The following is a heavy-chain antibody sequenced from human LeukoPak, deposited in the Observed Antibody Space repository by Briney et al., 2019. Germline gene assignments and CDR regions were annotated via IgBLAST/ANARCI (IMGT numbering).Heavy chain of an antibody. V-gene: IGHV1-18*01. Sequence: GASVKVSCKASGYTFTSYGISWVRQAPGQGLDWMGWISAYNGNTNYAQKLQGRVTMTTDTSTSTAYMELRSLRSDDTAVYYCARVGSSGWHEDYYFDYWGQGTLVTVSS. CDR2: ISAYNGNT. J-gene: IGHJ4*02. CDR3: ARVGSSGWHEDYYFDY. CDR1: GYTFTSYG. D-gene: IGHD6-19*01.